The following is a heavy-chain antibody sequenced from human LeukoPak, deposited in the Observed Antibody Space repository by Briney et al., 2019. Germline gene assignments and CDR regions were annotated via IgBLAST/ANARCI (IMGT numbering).Heavy chain of an antibody. CDR1: GGSISMYY. J-gene: IGHJ5*02. D-gene: IGHD3-9*01. Sequence: AETLSLTCTVSGGSISMYYWSWIRHPPGKGRECLGYIYTSGSNNYNPYLKSRVTISVEQSKNQFSLKLSSVTAADTAVYYCARPNYDIFNGYPSWFDPWGQGTLVTVAS. V-gene: IGHV4-4*09. CDR2: IYTSGSN. CDR3: ARPNYDIFNGYPSWFDP.